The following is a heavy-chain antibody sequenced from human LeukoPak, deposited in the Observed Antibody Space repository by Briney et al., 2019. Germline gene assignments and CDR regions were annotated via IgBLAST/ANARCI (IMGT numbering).Heavy chain of an antibody. V-gene: IGHV3-48*03. J-gene: IGHJ3*02. D-gene: IGHD3-22*01. CDR3: ARGGRGYEDAFDI. Sequence: PGGSLRLSCAASGFTFSSYVMSWVRQAPGKGLEWVSYISSSGSTIYYADSLKGRFTISRDNAKNSLYLQMNSLRAEDTAVYYCARGGRGYEDAFDIWGQGTMVTVSS. CDR1: GFTFSSYV. CDR2: ISSSGSTI.